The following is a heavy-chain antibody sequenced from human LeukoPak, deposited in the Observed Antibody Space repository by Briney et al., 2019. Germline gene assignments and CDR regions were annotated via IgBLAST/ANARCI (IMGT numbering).Heavy chain of an antibody. D-gene: IGHD3-10*01. V-gene: IGHV3-7*01. J-gene: IGHJ4*02. Sequence: GGSLRLSSAASGFTFNNYWMSWVRQAPGKGLEWVANIKQDGSEKYYVDSVKGRFAISRDNAKNSLYLQMNSLRAEDTAVYYCVRGRGWYFDYWGQGILVTVSS. CDR1: GFTFNNYW. CDR3: VRGRGWYFDY. CDR2: IKQDGSEK.